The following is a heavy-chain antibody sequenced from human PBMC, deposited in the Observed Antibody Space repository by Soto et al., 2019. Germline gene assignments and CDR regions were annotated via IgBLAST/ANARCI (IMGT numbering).Heavy chain of an antibody. D-gene: IGHD3-22*01. CDR1: GGSISSGGYS. CDR2: IYHSGST. CDR3: ARGSEGYYDSSGYYYGGWYFDL. V-gene: IGHV4-30-2*01. J-gene: IGHJ2*01. Sequence: QLQLQESGSGLVKPSQTLSLTCAVSGGSISSGGYSWSWIRQPPGKGLEWIGYIYHSGSTYYNPSLTSRVTISVDRSKNQFSLKLSSVTAADTAVYYCARGSEGYYDSSGYYYGGWYFDLWGRGTLVTVSS.